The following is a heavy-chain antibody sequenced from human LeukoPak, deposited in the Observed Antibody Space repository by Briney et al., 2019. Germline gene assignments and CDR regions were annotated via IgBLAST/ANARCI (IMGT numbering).Heavy chain of an antibody. J-gene: IGHJ3*02. CDR3: ARDLAGPPQEAFDI. V-gene: IGHV3-7*01. CDR1: GFTFSSYW. Sequence: PGGSLRLSCAASGFTFSSYWMNWVRQAPGKGLEWVATIKKDGSERNYVDSVKGRFTISRDNTKKSLYLQMNTLRAEDTAVDYCARDLAGPPQEAFDIWGQGTMVTVSS. CDR2: IKKDGSER.